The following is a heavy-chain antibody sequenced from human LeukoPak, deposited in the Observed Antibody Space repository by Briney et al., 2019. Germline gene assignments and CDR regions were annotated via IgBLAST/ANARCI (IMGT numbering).Heavy chain of an antibody. Sequence: GGSLRLSCAASGFTFSSYAMSWVRQAPGKGLEWVSAISGSGGSTYYADSVKGRFTISRDNSKNTLYLQMNSLRAEDTAVYYCAKGHDIVVVVAAPFFDYWGQGTLATVSS. CDR2: ISGSGGST. D-gene: IGHD2-15*01. J-gene: IGHJ4*02. V-gene: IGHV3-23*01. CDR3: AKGHDIVVVVAAPFFDY. CDR1: GFTFSSYA.